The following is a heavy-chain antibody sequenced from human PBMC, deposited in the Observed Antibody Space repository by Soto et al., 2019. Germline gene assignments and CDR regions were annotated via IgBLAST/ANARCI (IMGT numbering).Heavy chain of an antibody. CDR2: ISGSGGST. J-gene: IGHJ6*02. V-gene: IGHV3-23*01. CDR3: AIFDFWSGYSSIYYYYYGMDV. CDR1: GFTFSRYA. Sequence: QPGGSLRLSCASSGFTFSRYAMSWFRQAAGNGRDWFSAISGSGGSTYYADSVKGRFTISRDNSKNTLYLQMNSLRAEDTAVYYCAIFDFWSGYSSIYYYYYGMDVWGQGTTVTVSS. D-gene: IGHD3-3*01.